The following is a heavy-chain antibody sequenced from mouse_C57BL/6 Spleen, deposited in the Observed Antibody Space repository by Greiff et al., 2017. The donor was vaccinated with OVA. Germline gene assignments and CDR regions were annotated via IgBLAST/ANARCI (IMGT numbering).Heavy chain of an antibody. CDR3: ARQGIYYGNMYYFDY. J-gene: IGHJ2*01. CDR1: GFTFSSYT. CDR2: ISGGGGNT. V-gene: IGHV5-9*01. D-gene: IGHD2-1*01. Sequence: EVKLMESGGGLVKPGGSLKLSCAASGFTFSSYTMSWVRQTPEKRLEWVATISGGGGNTYYPDSVKGRFTISRDNAKNTLYLQMSSLRSEDTALYYCARQGIYYGNMYYFDYWGQGTTLTVSS.